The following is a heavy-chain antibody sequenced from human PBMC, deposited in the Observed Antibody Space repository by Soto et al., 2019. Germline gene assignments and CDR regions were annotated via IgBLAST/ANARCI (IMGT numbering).Heavy chain of an antibody. CDR2: ISAYNGNT. J-gene: IGHJ4*02. Sequence: QVQLVQSGAEVKKPGASVKVSCKASGYTFTSYGISWVRQAPGQGLEWMVWISAYNGNTNYAQKLQGRVTMNTDTSTSTAYMELRSLRSDDTAVYYCARYAFDGDGYNSTTFDYWGQGTLVTVSS. V-gene: IGHV1-18*01. D-gene: IGHD1-1*01. CDR1: GYTFTSYG. CDR3: ARYAFDGDGYNSTTFDY.